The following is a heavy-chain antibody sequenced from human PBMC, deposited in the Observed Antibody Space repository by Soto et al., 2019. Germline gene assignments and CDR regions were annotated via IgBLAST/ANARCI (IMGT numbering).Heavy chain of an antibody. CDR3: ARALYSSSSFWFDP. CDR1: GYTFTSYG. V-gene: IGHV1-18*01. J-gene: IGHJ5*02. CDR2: ISAYNGNT. D-gene: IGHD6-6*01. Sequence: ASVKVSCKASGYTFTSYGISWVRQAPGQGLEWMGWISAYNGNTNYAQKLQGRVTMTTDTSTSTAYKELRSLRSDDTAVYYCARALYSSSSFWFDPWGQGTLVTVSS.